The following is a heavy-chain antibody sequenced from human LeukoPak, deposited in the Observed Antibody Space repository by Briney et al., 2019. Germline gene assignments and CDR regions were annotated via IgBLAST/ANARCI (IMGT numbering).Heavy chain of an antibody. J-gene: IGHJ4*02. CDR1: GYTFTSYY. CDR3: ARDAGYSSGWYRENDY. CDR2: ISAYNGDA. V-gene: IGHV1-18*04. D-gene: IGHD6-19*01. Sequence: GASVKVSCKASGYTFTSYYMHWVRQAPGQGLDWMGWISAYNGDANYAQKVQGRVTMTADTSTSTAYMELRSLRSDDTAVYYCARDAGYSSGWYRENDYWGQGTLVTVSS.